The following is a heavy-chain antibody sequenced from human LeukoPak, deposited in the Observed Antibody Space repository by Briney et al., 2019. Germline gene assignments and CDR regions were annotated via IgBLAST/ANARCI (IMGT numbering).Heavy chain of an antibody. CDR3: ARVLEYCSSTSCYRLWDY. Sequence: ASVKVSCKASGYTFTSYDINWVRQATGQGLEWMGWMNPNSGNTGYAQKFQGRVTMTRNTSISTAYMELSSLRSEDTAVYYCARVLEYCSSTSCYRLWDYWGQGTLVTVSS. D-gene: IGHD2-2*01. V-gene: IGHV1-8*01. J-gene: IGHJ4*02. CDR2: MNPNSGNT. CDR1: GYTFTSYD.